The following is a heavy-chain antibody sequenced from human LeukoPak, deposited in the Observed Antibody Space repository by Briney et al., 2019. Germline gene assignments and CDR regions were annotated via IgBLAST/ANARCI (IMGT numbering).Heavy chain of an antibody. CDR1: GYTFTGYY. V-gene: IGHV1-2*02. D-gene: IGHD2-2*01. Sequence: ASVKVSCKASGYTFTGYYMHWVRQAPGQGLKWMGWINPNSGGTNYAQKFQGRVTMTRDTSISTAYMELSRLRSDDTAVYYCARVVNYYYGMDVWGQGTTVTVSS. CDR3: ARVVNYYYGMDV. J-gene: IGHJ6*02. CDR2: INPNSGGT.